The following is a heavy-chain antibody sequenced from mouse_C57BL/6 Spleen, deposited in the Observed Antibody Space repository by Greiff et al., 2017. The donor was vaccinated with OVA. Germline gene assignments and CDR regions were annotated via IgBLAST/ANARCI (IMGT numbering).Heavy chain of an antibody. D-gene: IGHD2-2*01. Sequence: QVQLQQPGAELVRPGSSVKLSCKASGYTFTSYWMDWVKQRPGQGLEWIGNIYPSDSETHYNQKFKDKATLTVDKSSSTAYMQLSSLTSEDSAVYYCASRWLHGAMDYWGQGASVTVSS. J-gene: IGHJ4*01. CDR2: IYPSDSET. CDR3: ASRWLHGAMDY. CDR1: GYTFTSYW. V-gene: IGHV1-61*01.